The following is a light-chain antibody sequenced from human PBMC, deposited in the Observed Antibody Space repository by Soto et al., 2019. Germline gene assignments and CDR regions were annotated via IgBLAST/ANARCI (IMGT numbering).Light chain of an antibody. CDR1: QSISSW. V-gene: IGKV1-5*03. CDR3: QQYNSYS. J-gene: IGKJ1*01. CDR2: KAS. Sequence: DIQMTQSPSTLSASVGDRVTITCRASQSISSWLAWYQQKPGKAPKLLIYKASSLESGVPSRFSGSGSGTEFTLTISSLQPADFATYYCQQYNSYSFGRGTKVEIK.